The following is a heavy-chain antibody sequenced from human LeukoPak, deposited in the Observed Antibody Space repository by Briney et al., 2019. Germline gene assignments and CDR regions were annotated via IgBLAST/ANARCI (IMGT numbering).Heavy chain of an antibody. CDR3: ARDPYCISTSCYIGPHYYYYYMDV. CDR2: IPSSTSYA. CDR1: GFNFSSYG. Sequence: GGSLRLSCAASGFNFSSYGMNWVRQAPGKGLEWVSSIPSSTSYAYYADSVKGRFTISRDNAKNSLYLQMNSLRAEDTAVYYCARDPYCISTSCYIGPHYYYYYMDVWGKGTTVTVPS. J-gene: IGHJ6*03. D-gene: IGHD2-2*02. V-gene: IGHV3-21*01.